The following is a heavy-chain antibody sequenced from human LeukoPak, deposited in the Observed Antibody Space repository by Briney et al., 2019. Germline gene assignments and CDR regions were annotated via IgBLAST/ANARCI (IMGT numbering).Heavy chain of an antibody. J-gene: IGHJ4*02. CDR3: ARGFFDSSRTIDY. V-gene: IGHV4-59*08. CDR1: GGSISSYY. D-gene: IGHD6-13*01. Sequence: PSETLSLTCTVSGGSISSYYWSWIRQPPGKGLEWIGYIYYSGSTNYNPSLKSRVTISVDTSKNQFSLKLGSVTAADTAVYYCARGFFDSSRTIDYWGQGTLVTVSS. CDR2: IYYSGST.